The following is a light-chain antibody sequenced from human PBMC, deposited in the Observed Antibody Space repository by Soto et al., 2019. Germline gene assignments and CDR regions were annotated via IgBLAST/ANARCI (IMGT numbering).Light chain of an antibody. CDR1: QSVSSTF. Sequence: EIVLTQSPGTLSLSPGERATLSCRASQSVSSTFLAWYQQTPGQAPRLLIYGASSRATGIPDRFSGRGSGTDFTLTISRLEPEDFAVYYCQQYGSTSTFGPGTKVDIK. J-gene: IGKJ3*01. CDR3: QQYGSTST. V-gene: IGKV3-20*01. CDR2: GAS.